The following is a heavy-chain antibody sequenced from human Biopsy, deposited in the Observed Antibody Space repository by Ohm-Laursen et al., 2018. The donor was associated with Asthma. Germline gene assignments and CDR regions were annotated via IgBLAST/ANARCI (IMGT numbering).Heavy chain of an antibody. J-gene: IGHJ6*02. V-gene: IGHV1-69*13. CDR3: ARAVDYSHYYGIDV. D-gene: IGHD3-10*01. CDR1: GCTFNSAG. Sequence: SVKVSCKTSGCTFNSAGITWVRQAPGQGLEWMGGIIPMFGTTNYAQKFQGRVTITADESTSTAYMELRSLRSDDTAVYFCARAVDYSHYYGIDVWGQGTTVTVS. CDR2: IIPMFGTT.